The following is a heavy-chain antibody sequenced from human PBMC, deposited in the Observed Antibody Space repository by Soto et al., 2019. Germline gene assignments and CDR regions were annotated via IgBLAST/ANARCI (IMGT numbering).Heavy chain of an antibody. D-gene: IGHD3-3*01. Sequence: PGGSLRLSCAASGFTFSSYSMNWVRQAPGKGLEWVSSISSSSSYIYYAASVKGRFTISRDNAKNSLYLQMNSLRAEDMAVYYCARHRYDFWRIDYYYGMDLWGQGTTVTVSS. CDR1: GFTFSSYS. J-gene: IGHJ6*02. CDR3: ARHRYDFWRIDYYYGMDL. CDR2: ISSSSSYI. V-gene: IGHV3-21*01.